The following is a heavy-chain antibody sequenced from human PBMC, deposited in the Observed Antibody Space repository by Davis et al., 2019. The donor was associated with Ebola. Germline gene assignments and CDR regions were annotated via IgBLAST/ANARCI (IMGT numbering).Heavy chain of an antibody. CDR2: IPNGGKT. CDR1: AGSAGSDY. J-gene: IGHJ4*02. CDR3: VRGSDAYKTGY. Sequence: MPSETLSLTCSVSAGSAGSDYWSWIRQSPGKGLEWIAFIPNGGKTIYNPSLRGRVTISIDTSKNQSSLEVRSVTAADTTFYYCVRGSDAYKTGYWGQGNLVTVSS. D-gene: IGHD5-24*01. V-gene: IGHV4-59*02.